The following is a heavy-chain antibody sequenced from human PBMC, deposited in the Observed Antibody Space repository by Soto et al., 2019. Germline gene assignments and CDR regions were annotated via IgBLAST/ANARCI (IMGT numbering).Heavy chain of an antibody. J-gene: IGHJ5*02. D-gene: IGHD6-13*01. CDR3: VASLAASGLNWLDP. V-gene: IGHV4-4*07. CDR2: IFANGHT. CDR1: GGSISEKY. Sequence: SETLSLTCIVSGGSISEKYWNWVRQPPGKGLEWIGLIFANGHTDYNPSLKSRVTMSVDASKNQFSLRLTSMTAADTDVYYCVASLAASGLNWLDPWGQGTLVTVSS.